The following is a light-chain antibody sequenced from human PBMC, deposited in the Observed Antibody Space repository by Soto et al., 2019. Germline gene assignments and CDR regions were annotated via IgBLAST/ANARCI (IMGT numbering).Light chain of an antibody. J-gene: IGLJ2*01. CDR2: EVT. CDR3: SSFAGSNNLV. Sequence: QSALTQRPSASGSPGQSVTISCTGTSSDVGGYNYVSWYQQHPGKAPKLMIYEVTKRPSGVPDRFSGSKSGNTASLTVSGLQADDEADYYCSSFAGSNNLVFAGGTQLTVL. V-gene: IGLV2-8*01. CDR1: SSDVGGYNY.